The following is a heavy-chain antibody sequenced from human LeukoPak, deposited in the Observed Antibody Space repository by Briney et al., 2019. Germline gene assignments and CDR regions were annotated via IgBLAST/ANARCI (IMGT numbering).Heavy chain of an antibody. CDR3: VRDKGEEAAFDI. CDR2: ISTSGATT. Sequence: GGSLRLSCEGSGIIFDSYELNWVRQAPGKGLEWISYISTSGATTHYADFAKGRFTISRDNAKKSLYLQMNSLRAEDTGVYCCVRDKGEEAAFDIWGQGTRVIVSS. J-gene: IGHJ3*02. V-gene: IGHV3-48*03. CDR1: GIIFDSYE. D-gene: IGHD3-16*01.